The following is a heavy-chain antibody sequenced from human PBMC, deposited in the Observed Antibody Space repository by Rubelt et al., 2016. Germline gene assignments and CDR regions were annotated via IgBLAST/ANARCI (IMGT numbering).Heavy chain of an antibody. CDR3: ATGYSSGWYVAY. J-gene: IGHJ4*02. V-gene: IGHV1-3*01. CDR1: GYSFTTYS. CDR2: INAGNGNT. Sequence: QVQLVQSGAEVKKPGASVKVSCKAAGYSFTTYSIHWVRQAPGQRLEWMGWINAGNGNTKYSQKSQGRVTITRDTSASTAYMELSSLRSEDTAIYYCATGYSSGWYVAYWGQGTLVTVSS. D-gene: IGHD6-19*01.